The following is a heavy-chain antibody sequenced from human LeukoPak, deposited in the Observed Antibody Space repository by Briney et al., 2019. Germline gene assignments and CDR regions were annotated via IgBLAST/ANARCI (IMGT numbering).Heavy chain of an antibody. D-gene: IGHD5-12*01. Sequence: SETLSLTCAVYGGSFSGYYWSWIRQRPGKGLEWMGEINHSGSTNHNPSLKSRATISVDTSQTQSSLKLSSVTAADTAVYYCARGVEWLRLEGGFDYWGQGTLVTVSS. V-gene: IGHV4-34*04. CDR1: GGSFSGYY. J-gene: IGHJ4*02. CDR3: ARGVEWLRLEGGFDY. CDR2: INHSGST.